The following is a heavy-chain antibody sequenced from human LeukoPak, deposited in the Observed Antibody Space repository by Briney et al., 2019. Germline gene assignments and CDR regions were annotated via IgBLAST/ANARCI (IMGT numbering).Heavy chain of an antibody. D-gene: IGHD6-13*01. CDR3: AREAAGTGYYFDY. CDR2: IYSGGST. V-gene: IGHV3-53*01. J-gene: IGHJ4*02. Sequence: GGSLRLSCAASGFTFSTYGMSWVRQAPGKGLEWVSVIYSGGSTYYPDSVTGRFTISRDNSKNTLYLQMKSLRAEDTAAYYCAREAAGTGYYFDYWGQGTRVTVSS. CDR1: GFTFSTYG.